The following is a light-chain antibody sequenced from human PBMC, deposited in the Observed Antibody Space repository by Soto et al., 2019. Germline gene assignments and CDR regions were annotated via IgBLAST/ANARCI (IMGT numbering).Light chain of an antibody. J-gene: IGLJ1*01. CDR2: SNN. Sequence: QFVLTQPPSASGTPGQRVTISCSGSSSNIGSNPVNWYQQLPGTAPKFLIYSNNQRPSGVPDRFSGSKSGTSASLAISGLQSEDEADYYCAAWDDSLNGLYVFGTGTKVTVL. V-gene: IGLV1-44*01. CDR1: SSNIGSNP. CDR3: AAWDDSLNGLYV.